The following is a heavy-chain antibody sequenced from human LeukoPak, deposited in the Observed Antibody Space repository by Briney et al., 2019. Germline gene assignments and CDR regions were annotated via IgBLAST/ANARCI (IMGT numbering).Heavy chain of an antibody. D-gene: IGHD2-15*01. Sequence: SETLSLTCTVSGGSISSYYWSWIRQLPGKGLEWIGEINHSGSTNYNPSLKSRVTISVDTSKNQFSLKLSSVTAADTAVYYCARAERGYCSGGSCSNLIDYWGQGTLVTVSS. J-gene: IGHJ4*02. V-gene: IGHV4-34*01. CDR3: ARAERGYCSGGSCSNLIDY. CDR1: GGSISSYY. CDR2: INHSGST.